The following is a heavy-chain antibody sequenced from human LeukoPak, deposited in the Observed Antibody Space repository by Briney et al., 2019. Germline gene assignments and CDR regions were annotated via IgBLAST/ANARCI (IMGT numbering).Heavy chain of an antibody. CDR1: GFTFSSYS. CDR3: AREEYYDILTGYYTNTGFDY. CDR2: ISSRSSYI. D-gene: IGHD3-9*01. V-gene: IGHV3-21*01. J-gene: IGHJ4*02. Sequence: GGSLRLSCAASGFTFSSYSMNWVRQAPGKGLEWVSSISSRSSYIYYADSGKGRFTISRDNAKNSLYLQMNSLRAEDTAVYYCAREEYYDILTGYYTNTGFDYWGQGTLVTVSS.